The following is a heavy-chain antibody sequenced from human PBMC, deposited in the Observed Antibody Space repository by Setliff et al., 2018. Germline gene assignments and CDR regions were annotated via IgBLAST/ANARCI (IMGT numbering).Heavy chain of an antibody. J-gene: IGHJ6*03. D-gene: IGHD5-18*01. Sequence: ASVKVSCKASGGAFSSYGISWVRQAPGQGLEWLGGTIPNFGTTNYAQEFQGRVTIITDESTSTAYMELSSLRFEDTAVYYCAREGVDTRSSTDYRYYMDLWGKGTTVTVSS. CDR2: TIPNFGTT. CDR1: GGAFSSYG. V-gene: IGHV1-69*05. CDR3: AREGVDTRSSTDYRYYMDL.